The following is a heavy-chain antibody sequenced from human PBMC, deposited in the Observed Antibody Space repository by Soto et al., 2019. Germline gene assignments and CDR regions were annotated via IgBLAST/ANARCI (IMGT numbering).Heavy chain of an antibody. V-gene: IGHV1-3*01. D-gene: IGHD2-2*01. Sequence: QVPLVQSGAEVKKPGASVKVSCKASGYTFSSYGLDWVRQAPGQRLEWMGGINAGNGNTKYSQKFQGRVTITRDTSATTAYIELSSLRYEDTAVYYCVRAALRTCTSTSCSTDWFEPWGQGTLVRVSS. CDR2: INAGNGNT. CDR3: VRAALRTCTSTSCSTDWFEP. J-gene: IGHJ5*02. CDR1: GYTFSSYG.